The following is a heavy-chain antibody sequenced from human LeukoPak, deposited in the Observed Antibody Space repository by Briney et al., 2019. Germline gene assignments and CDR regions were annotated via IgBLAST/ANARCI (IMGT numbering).Heavy chain of an antibody. D-gene: IGHD2-15*01. CDR2: ISSSGSTI. Sequence: PGGSLRLSCAASGFTFSSYEMNWVRQAPGRGLEWVSYISSSGSTIYYAGSVEGRFTISRANAKNSLYLQMNSLRAEDTAVYYCARGDCSGGSCYSISTGIDIWGQGTMVTVSS. V-gene: IGHV3-48*03. J-gene: IGHJ3*02. CDR3: ARGDCSGGSCYSISTGIDI. CDR1: GFTFSSYE.